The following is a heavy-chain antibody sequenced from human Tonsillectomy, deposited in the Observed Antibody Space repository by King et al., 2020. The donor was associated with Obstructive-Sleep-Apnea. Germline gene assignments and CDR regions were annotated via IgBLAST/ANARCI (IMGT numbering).Heavy chain of an antibody. Sequence: VQLQESGPGLVKPSETLSLTCTVSGGSISSYYWSWIRQPPGKGLEWIGYIYYSGSTNYNPSLKSRVTILVDTSKNQFSLKLSSVTAADTAVYYCARVGVAVAGWFDPWGQGTLVTVSS. CDR1: GGSISSYY. CDR3: ARVGVAVAGWFDP. V-gene: IGHV4-59*01. D-gene: IGHD6-19*01. CDR2: IYYSGST. J-gene: IGHJ5*02.